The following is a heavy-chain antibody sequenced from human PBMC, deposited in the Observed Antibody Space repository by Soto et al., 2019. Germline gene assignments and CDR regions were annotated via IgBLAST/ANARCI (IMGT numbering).Heavy chain of an antibody. D-gene: IGHD6-13*01. CDR1: GGSISNYY. Sequence: QVQLQESGPGLVKPSETLSLPCTVSGGSISNYYWSWIRQPPGKGLEWIGYIYYRGSTNYNPSLNRRVTLSVATSKNQFSLKLRSVTAADTAVYYCARVRVRGIAAAGARGWFDPWGQGTLVTVSS. CDR3: ARVRVRGIAAAGARGWFDP. V-gene: IGHV4-59*13. CDR2: IYYRGST. J-gene: IGHJ5*02.